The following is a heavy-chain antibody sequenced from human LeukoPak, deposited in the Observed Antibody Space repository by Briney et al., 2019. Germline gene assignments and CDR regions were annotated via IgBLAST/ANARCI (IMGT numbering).Heavy chain of an antibody. CDR1: GYTFTSYY. CDR2: INPSAGST. CDR3: ATPLIGQGVSLGY. J-gene: IGHJ4*02. Sequence: ASVKVSCKASGYTFTSYYMHWVRQAPGQGLEWMGVINPSAGSTDYPLKFQGRVTMTRDTSTSTVYMELSSLRSEDTAVYYCATPLIGQGVSLGYWGQGTLVTVSS. D-gene: IGHD3-16*01. V-gene: IGHV1-46*01.